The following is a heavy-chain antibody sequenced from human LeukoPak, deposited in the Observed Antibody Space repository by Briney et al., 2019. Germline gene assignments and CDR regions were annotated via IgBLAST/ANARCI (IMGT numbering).Heavy chain of an antibody. CDR1: GDSITSYF. CDR2: IYYSGST. D-gene: IGHD5-18*01. Sequence: SETLSLTCTVSGDSITSYFWSWIRQPPGKGLEWIGYIYYSGSTNYNPSLKSRVTISVDTSKNQFSLKLSSVTAADTAVYYCAREFERGSYGPWGQGTLVTVSS. J-gene: IGHJ5*02. V-gene: IGHV4-59*01. CDR3: AREFERGSYGP.